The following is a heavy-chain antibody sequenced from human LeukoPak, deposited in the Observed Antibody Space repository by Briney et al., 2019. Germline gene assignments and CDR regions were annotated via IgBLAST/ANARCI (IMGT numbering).Heavy chain of an antibody. CDR1: GYTFTGYY. CDR3: AKSGFEWFGGDP. Sequence: ASVKVSCKASGYTFTGYYMHWVRQAPGKGLEWMGGFNPEDGQTIYAQKFQDRVTMTEDTSTDTAYMELRSLRPEDTAVYYCAKSGFEWFGGDPWGQGTLVTVSS. J-gene: IGHJ5*02. D-gene: IGHD3-10*01. CDR2: FNPEDGQT. V-gene: IGHV1-24*01.